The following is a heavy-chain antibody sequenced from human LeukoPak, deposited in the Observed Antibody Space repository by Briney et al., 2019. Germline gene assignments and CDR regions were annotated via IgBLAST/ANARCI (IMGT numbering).Heavy chain of an antibody. D-gene: IGHD3-3*01. Sequence: PSETLSLTCAVYGGSFSGYYWSWIRQPPGKGLEWIGEINHSGSTNYNPSLKSRVTISVDTSKNQFSLKLSSVTAADTAVYYCARGRGYYRDYYFDYWGQGTLVTVSS. V-gene: IGHV4-34*01. CDR2: INHSGST. J-gene: IGHJ4*02. CDR1: GGSFSGYY. CDR3: ARGRGYYRDYYFDY.